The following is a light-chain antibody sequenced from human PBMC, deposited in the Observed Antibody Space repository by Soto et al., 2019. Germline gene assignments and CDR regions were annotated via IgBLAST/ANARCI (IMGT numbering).Light chain of an antibody. CDR3: CSYAGYYTLV. Sequence: QSALTQPRSVSGSPGQSVTISCTGTSSDVGGYNYVSWYQQHPGKAPKLIIYAVSGRPSGVPDRFSGSKSGNTASLTISGLQADDEADYYCCSYAGYYTLVFGGGNKLTVL. V-gene: IGLV2-11*01. CDR1: SSDVGGYNY. J-gene: IGLJ2*01. CDR2: AVS.